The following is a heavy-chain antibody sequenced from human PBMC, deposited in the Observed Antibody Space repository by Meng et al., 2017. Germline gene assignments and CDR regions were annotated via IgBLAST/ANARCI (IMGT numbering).Heavy chain of an antibody. CDR3: ARNSGSYPYWYFDL. CDR2: INWNGGST. D-gene: IGHD1-26*01. J-gene: IGHJ2*01. CDR1: GFTFDDYG. Sequence: GRLGGFGGGVVRAGGSLRLSCAASGFTFDDYGMSWVRQAPGKGLEWVSGINWNGGSTGYADSVKGRFTISRDNAKNSLYLQMNSLRAEDTALYYCARNSGSYPYWYFDLWGRGTLVTVSS. V-gene: IGHV3-20*04.